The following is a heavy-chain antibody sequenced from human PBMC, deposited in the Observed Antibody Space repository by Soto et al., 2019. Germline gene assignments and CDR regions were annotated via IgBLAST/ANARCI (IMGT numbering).Heavy chain of an antibody. Sequence: KTSETLSLTCSVSNGSISGFYWTWIRQPPGKILEWIGYIHYSGRTDYNPSLTSRATMSVDTSMNQFSLNLKSITAADTAVYYCVRVGVGIGNHFDSWGRGTLVTVSS. CDR3: VRVGVGIGNHFDS. CDR2: IHYSGRT. J-gene: IGHJ4*02. V-gene: IGHV4-59*12. CDR1: NGSISGFY. D-gene: IGHD1-26*01.